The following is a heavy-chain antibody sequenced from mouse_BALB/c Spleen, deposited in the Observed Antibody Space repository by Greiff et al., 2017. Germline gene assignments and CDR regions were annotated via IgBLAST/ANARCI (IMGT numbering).Heavy chain of an antibody. CDR3: ARLMRGYYGDMDY. V-gene: IGHV1-4*02. CDR1: GYTFTSYT. D-gene: IGHD1-2*01. J-gene: IGHJ4*01. Sequence: VQLQQSAAELARPGASVKMSCKASGYTFTSYTMHWVKQRPGQGLEWIGYINPSSGYTEYNQKFKDKTTLTADKSSSTAYMQLSSLTSEDSAVYYCARLMRGYYGDMDYWGQGTSVTVSS. CDR2: INPSSGYT.